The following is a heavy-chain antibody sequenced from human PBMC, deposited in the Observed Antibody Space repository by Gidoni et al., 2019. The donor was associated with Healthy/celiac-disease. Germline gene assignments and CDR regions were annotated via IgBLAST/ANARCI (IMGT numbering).Heavy chain of an antibody. D-gene: IGHD5-18*01. CDR2: ISGSGGST. CDR1: GFTFSSYA. J-gene: IGHJ2*01. Sequence: EVQLLESGGGLVQPGGSLRLSCAASGFTFSSYAMSWVRPAPGKGLEWVSGISGSGGSTYYADSVKGRFTISRDNSKNTLYLQMNSLRAEDTAVYYCANCGYSYGYWYFDLWGRGTLVTVSS. CDR3: ANCGYSYGYWYFDL. V-gene: IGHV3-23*01.